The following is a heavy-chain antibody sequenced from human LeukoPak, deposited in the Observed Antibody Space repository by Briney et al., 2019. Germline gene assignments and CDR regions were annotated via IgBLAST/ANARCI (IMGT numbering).Heavy chain of an antibody. D-gene: IGHD3-16*01. V-gene: IGHV3-23*01. Sequence: GGSLRLSCAASGFTFSNYAMSWVRQAPGKGLQWVSAIDSGGDTYYANSVKGRFTISRDNSKNTLYLQLNSLRAEDTAVYYCAKGPQGDWGQGALVTVSS. CDR1: GFTFSNYA. CDR3: AKGPQGD. CDR2: IDSGGDT. J-gene: IGHJ4*02.